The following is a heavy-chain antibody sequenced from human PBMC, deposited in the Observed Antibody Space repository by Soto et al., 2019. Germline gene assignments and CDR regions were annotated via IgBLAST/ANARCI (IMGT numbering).Heavy chain of an antibody. CDR2: MNPNSGNT. D-gene: IGHD6-19*01. CDR1: GYTFTSYA. Sequence: GASVEVSCKASGYTFTSYALKWVRQATGQGLEWMGWMNPNSGNTGYAQKFQGRVTMTRNTSISTAYMELSSLRSEDTAVYYFPRGRSVTPTLAVAGAWRQGTVVTVSS. J-gene: IGHJ1*01. V-gene: IGHV1-8*01. CDR3: PRGRSVTPTLAVAGA.